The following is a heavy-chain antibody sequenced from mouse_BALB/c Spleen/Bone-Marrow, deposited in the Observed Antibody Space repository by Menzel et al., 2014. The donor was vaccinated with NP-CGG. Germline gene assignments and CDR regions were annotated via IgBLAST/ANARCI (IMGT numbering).Heavy chain of an antibody. CDR3: TRFGSSYYWYFDV. V-gene: IGHV1-5*01. CDR1: GYSFTNYW. J-gene: IGHJ1*01. D-gene: IGHD1-1*01. Sequence: EVQLQQSGTVLARPGASVKMSCKASGYSFTNYWLHWVKQRPGQGLEWIGAIYPGNSDTSYNQKFKGKAKLTAVTSASTAYMELSSLTNEDSAVYYCTRFGSSYYWYFDVWGAGTTVTVSS. CDR2: IYPGNSDT.